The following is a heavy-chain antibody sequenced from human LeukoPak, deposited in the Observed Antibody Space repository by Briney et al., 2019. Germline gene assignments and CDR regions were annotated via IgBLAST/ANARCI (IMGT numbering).Heavy chain of an antibody. V-gene: IGHV3-23*01. Sequence: GGSLRLSCAASGFTFSSYAMSWVRQAPGKGLQGVSAISGSGGSTYYADAVKGRFTISRDNSKNTLYLQMNSLRAEDTAVYYCAKDHTYYYDSSGYFSDYWGQGTLVTVSS. CDR3: AKDHTYYYDSSGYFSDY. CDR2: ISGSGGST. CDR1: GFTFSSYA. J-gene: IGHJ4*02. D-gene: IGHD3-22*01.